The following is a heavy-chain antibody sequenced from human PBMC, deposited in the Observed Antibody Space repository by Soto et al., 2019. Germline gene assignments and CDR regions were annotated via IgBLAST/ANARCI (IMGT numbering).Heavy chain of an antibody. CDR1: GFTFSGYR. CDR3: AREGRLLGAFDI. Sequence: EVHLVESGGGLVQPGGSLRLSCAASGFTFSGYRMAWGRQAPGKGLEWVANIHPDGSGRYYVDSVKGRFTISRDNAQNSLYLQMNSLRAEDTSLYYCAREGRLLGAFDIWGQGTVVTVSS. D-gene: IGHD3-16*01. V-gene: IGHV3-7*01. J-gene: IGHJ3*02. CDR2: IHPDGSGR.